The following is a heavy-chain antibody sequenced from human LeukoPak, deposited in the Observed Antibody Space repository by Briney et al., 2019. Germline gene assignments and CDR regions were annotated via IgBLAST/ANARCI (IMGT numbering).Heavy chain of an antibody. CDR2: ISGSGGST. CDR3: AKGVTTMVRGVIQTPDDY. V-gene: IGHV3-23*01. Sequence: GGSLRLSCAASGFTFSRYAMSWVRQAPGKGLEWVSAISGSGGSTYYADSVKGRFTISRDNSKNTLYLQMNSLRAEDTAVYYCAKGVTTMVRGVIQTPDDYWGQGTLVTVSS. CDR1: GFTFSRYA. D-gene: IGHD3-10*01. J-gene: IGHJ4*02.